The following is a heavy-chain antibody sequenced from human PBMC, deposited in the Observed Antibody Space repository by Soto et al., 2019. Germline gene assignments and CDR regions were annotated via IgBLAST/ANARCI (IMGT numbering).Heavy chain of an antibody. CDR2: INHSGST. CDR1: GGSFSGYY. J-gene: IGHJ6*03. D-gene: IGHD3-3*01. CDR3: ARRLYYDFWSGYYTYYYYYYMDV. V-gene: IGHV4-34*01. Sequence: QVQLQQWGAGLLKPSETLSLTCAVYGGSFSGYYWSWIRQPPGKGLEWIGEINHSGSTNYNPSLKSRVTISVDTSKNQFSLKLSSVTAADTAVYYCARRLYYDFWSGYYTYYYYYYMDVWGKGTTVTLSS.